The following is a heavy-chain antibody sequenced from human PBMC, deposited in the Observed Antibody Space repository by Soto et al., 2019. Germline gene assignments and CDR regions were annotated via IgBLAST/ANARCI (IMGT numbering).Heavy chain of an antibody. CDR3: ARDITPPDY. CDR2: ISAYNGNT. Sequence: VSVKVSCKASGYTFTSYGISWVRQSPGQGLEWMGWISAYNGNTKYAQKLQGRVTMTTDTSTSTAYMELRSLRSDDTAVDYCARDITPPDYWGQGTLVTVSS. CDR1: GYTFTSYG. D-gene: IGHD3-10*01. J-gene: IGHJ4*02. V-gene: IGHV1-18*01.